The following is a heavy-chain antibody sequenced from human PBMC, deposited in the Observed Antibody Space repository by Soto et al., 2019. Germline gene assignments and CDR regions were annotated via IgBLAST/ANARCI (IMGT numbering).Heavy chain of an antibody. CDR2: IYYSGST. CDR1: GGSISSYS. V-gene: IGHV4-59*01. Sequence: SDTLSLSCTVPGGSISSYSWSWIRQPPGKGLEWIGYIYYSGSTNYNPSLKSRVTISVDTSKNQFSLKLSSVTAADTAVYYCARAIPGATVFDYWGQGTLVTVS. D-gene: IGHD1-26*01. CDR3: ARAIPGATVFDY. J-gene: IGHJ4*02.